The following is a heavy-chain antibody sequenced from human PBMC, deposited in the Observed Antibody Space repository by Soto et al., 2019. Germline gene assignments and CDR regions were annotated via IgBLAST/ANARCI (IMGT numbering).Heavy chain of an antibody. CDR2: IISTGIST. V-gene: IGHV3-23*01. CDR3: AKGNYGDYGGFDP. Sequence: EVQILESGGGLIQPRGSLRLSCAASGFSFSTFAMTWVRQAPGKGLEWVSTIISTGISTYYADSVKGRFTISRANSKNTLYLQMNSLRAEDSAVYYCAKGNYGDYGGFDPWGQGTLVTVSS. J-gene: IGHJ5*02. CDR1: GFSFSTFA. D-gene: IGHD4-17*01.